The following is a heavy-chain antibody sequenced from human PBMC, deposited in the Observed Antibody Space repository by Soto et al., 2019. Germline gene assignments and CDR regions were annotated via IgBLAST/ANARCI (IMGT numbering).Heavy chain of an antibody. CDR3: AKELSSSWYPLDS. Sequence: GGSLRLSCAASGFTFSDYAMTCVRQAPGKVLEWVSAVSHCSTYYADSVKGRFTISKDISKNTLYLQMNSLRAEDTAVYYCAKELSSSWYPLDSWGRGTLVTVSS. J-gene: IGHJ4*02. D-gene: IGHD6-13*01. CDR2: VSHCST. V-gene: IGHV3-23*01. CDR1: GFTFSDYA.